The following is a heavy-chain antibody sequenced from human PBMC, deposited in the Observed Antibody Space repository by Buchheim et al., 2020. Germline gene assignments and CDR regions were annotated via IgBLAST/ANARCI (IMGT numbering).Heavy chain of an antibody. CDR3: ARDIPDYYDSSGYYASFDY. J-gene: IGHJ4*02. CDR2: ISSSSSTI. Sequence: EVQLVESGGGLVQPGGSLRLSCAASGFTFSSCSMNWVRQAPGKGLEWVSYISSSSSTIYYADSVKGRFTISRDNAKNSLYLQMNSLRAEDTAVYYCARDIPDYYDSSGYYASFDYWGQGTL. D-gene: IGHD3-22*01. CDR1: GFTFSSCS. V-gene: IGHV3-48*01.